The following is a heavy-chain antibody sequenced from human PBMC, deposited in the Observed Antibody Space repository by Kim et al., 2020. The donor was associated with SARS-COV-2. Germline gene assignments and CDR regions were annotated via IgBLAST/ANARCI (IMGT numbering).Heavy chain of an antibody. D-gene: IGHD1-26*01. CDR1: GDSVSSNSAA. CDR3: ARDMTAGSYWPGDYGMDV. Sequence: SQTLSLTCAISGDSVSSNSAAWNWIRQSLSRGLEWLGRTYYRSKWYNDYAVSVKSRITINPDTSKNQFSLQLNSVTPEDTAVYYCARDMTAGSYWPGDYGMDVWGQGTTVTVSS. V-gene: IGHV6-1*01. CDR2: TYYRSKWYN. J-gene: IGHJ6*02.